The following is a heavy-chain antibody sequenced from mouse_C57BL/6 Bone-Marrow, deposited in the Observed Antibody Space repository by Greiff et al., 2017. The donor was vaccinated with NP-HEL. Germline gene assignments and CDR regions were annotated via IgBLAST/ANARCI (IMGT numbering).Heavy chain of an antibody. D-gene: IGHD1-1*01. Sequence: VQLQQPGAELVMPGASVKLSCKASGYTFTSYWMHWVKQRPGQGLEWIGEIDPSDSYTNYNQKFKGKSTLTVDKSSSTAYMQLSSLTSEDSAVYYCARGLLPGWYFDVWGTGTTVTVSS. CDR1: GYTFTSYW. V-gene: IGHV1-69*01. J-gene: IGHJ1*03. CDR2: IDPSDSYT. CDR3: ARGLLPGWYFDV.